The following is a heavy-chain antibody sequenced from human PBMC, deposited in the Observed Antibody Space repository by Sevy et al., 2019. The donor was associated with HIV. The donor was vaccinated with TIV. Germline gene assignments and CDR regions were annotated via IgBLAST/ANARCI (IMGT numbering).Heavy chain of an antibody. CDR3: ARGRRILRGVIKPNNWFDP. V-gene: IGHV4-34*01. J-gene: IGHJ5*02. CDR2: INHSGST. CDR1: GGSFSGYY. Sequence: SETLSLTCAVYGGSFSGYYWCWIRQPPGKGLEWIGEINHSGSTNYNPSLKSRVTISVDTSKNQFSLKLSSVTAADTAVYYCARGRRILRGVIKPNNWFDPWGQGTLVTVSS. D-gene: IGHD3-10*01.